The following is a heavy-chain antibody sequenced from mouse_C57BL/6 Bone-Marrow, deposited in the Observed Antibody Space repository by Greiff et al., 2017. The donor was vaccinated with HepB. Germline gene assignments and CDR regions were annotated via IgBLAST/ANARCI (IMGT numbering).Heavy chain of an antibody. CDR1: GFTFSDAW. CDR3: TRIITTVVATKDYFDY. CDR2: IRNKANNHAT. D-gene: IGHD1-1*01. J-gene: IGHJ2*01. V-gene: IGHV6-6*01. Sequence: DVHLVESGGGLVQPGGSMKLSCAASGFTFSDAWMDWVRQSPEKGLEWVAEIRNKANNHATYYAESVKGRFTISRDNSKSSVYLQMNSLRAEDTGIYYCTRIITTVVATKDYFDYWGQGTTLTVSS.